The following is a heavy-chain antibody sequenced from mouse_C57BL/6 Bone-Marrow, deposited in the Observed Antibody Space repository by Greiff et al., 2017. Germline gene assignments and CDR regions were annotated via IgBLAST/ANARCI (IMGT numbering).Heavy chain of an antibody. CDR2: IDPETGGT. CDR3: TRRAYYSKGAWFAY. D-gene: IGHD2-5*01. CDR1: GYTFTDYE. Sequence: QVQLQQSGAELVRPGASVTLSCKASGYTFTDYEMHWVKQTPVHGLEWIGAIDPETGGTAYNQKFKGKAILTADKSSSTAYMELRSLTSEDYAVYYCTRRAYYSKGAWFAYWGQGTLVTVSA. V-gene: IGHV1-15*01. J-gene: IGHJ3*01.